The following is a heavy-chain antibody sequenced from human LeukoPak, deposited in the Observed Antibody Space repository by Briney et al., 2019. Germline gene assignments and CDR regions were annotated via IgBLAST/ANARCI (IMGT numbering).Heavy chain of an antibody. Sequence: PSETLSLTCVVYGGSFSGYYWSWIRPPPAKGLEWMGEINHRGSTNYKPSLKSRVTISVDTSKNQSSLKLSSVTAADTAVYYCARGDGITGTQGRLDYWGQGTLVTVSS. V-gene: IGHV4-34*01. D-gene: IGHD1-20*01. CDR2: INHRGST. CDR1: GGSFSGYY. CDR3: ARGDGITGTQGRLDY. J-gene: IGHJ4*02.